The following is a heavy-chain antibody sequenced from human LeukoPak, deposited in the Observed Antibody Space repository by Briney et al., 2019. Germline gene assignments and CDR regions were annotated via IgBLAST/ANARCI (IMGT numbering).Heavy chain of an antibody. CDR2: FDQSGST. Sequence: SETLSLTCAVYGGSFSGYYWSWIRQPPGKGLEWIGGFDQSGSTKYNPSLESRVTISEEASKKQFSPNLNSVTAADTAVYYCARGRKARVWGQGTLVTVSS. CDR3: ARGRKARV. J-gene: IGHJ4*02. V-gene: IGHV4-34*01. CDR1: GGSFSGYY.